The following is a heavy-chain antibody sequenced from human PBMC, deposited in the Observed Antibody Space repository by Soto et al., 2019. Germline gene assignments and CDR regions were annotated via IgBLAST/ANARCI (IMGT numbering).Heavy chain of an antibody. CDR2: ISYSWTT. CDR3: GTVRASWYIDY. V-gene: IGHV4-30-4*01. CDR1: GGSISSGGYY. J-gene: IGHJ4*02. D-gene: IGHD2-2*01. Sequence: QVQLQESGPGLVKPSQTLSLTCTVSGGSISSGGYYWSWIRQPPGKGLEWIAYISYSWTTYYNPSLKSRLSISADTCKNQFSLELKSVTAADTAVYYCGTVRASWYIDYWGQGTLVTVSS.